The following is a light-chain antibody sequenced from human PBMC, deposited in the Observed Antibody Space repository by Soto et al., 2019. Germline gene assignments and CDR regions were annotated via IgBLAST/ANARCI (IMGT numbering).Light chain of an antibody. V-gene: IGKV1-5*03. CDR2: RSS. J-gene: IGKJ4*01. Sequence: DVPMTQSPSTLAASIGDRVTITCRASQSIKVYLAWYQQKPGTPPKLLIYRSSTLESGVPSRFSGSGSGTEFTLTISSLQPDDFATYYCHQYTIYPLTFGGGTRVEI. CDR1: QSIKVY. CDR3: HQYTIYPLT.